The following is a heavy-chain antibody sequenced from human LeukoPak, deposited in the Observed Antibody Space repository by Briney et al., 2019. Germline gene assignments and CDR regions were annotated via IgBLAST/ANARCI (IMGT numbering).Heavy chain of an antibody. CDR2: IKQDGSEK. CDR1: GFTFSSYE. J-gene: IGHJ4*02. Sequence: GGSLRLSCAASGFTFSSYEMNWVRQAPGKGLEWVANIKQDGSEKYYVDSVKGRFTISRDNAKNSLYLQMNSLRAEDTAVYYCARDYYDSSGFYHFDYWGQGTLVTVSS. CDR3: ARDYYDSSGFYHFDY. D-gene: IGHD3-22*01. V-gene: IGHV3-7*01.